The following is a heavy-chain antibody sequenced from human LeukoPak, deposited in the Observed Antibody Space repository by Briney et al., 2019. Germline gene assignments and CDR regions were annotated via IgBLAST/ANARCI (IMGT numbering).Heavy chain of an antibody. Sequence: ASVKVSCKASGYTFTGYYMHWVRQAPGQGLEWMGWINPNSGGTNYAQKFQGRVTMTRDTSISTAYMELSRLRSDDTAVYYCARVGPSSGSYFSYWGQGTLVTVSS. J-gene: IGHJ4*02. CDR2: INPNSGGT. V-gene: IGHV1-2*02. CDR1: GYTFTGYY. CDR3: ARVGPSSGSYFSY. D-gene: IGHD1-26*01.